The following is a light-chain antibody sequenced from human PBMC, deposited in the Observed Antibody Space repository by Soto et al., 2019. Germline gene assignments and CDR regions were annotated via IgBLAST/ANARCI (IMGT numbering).Light chain of an antibody. CDR1: SSDLGGYNY. CDR2: EVT. J-gene: IGLJ2*01. V-gene: IGLV2-14*03. Sequence: QSALTQPASMSGSPGQSITISCTGTSSDLGGYNYVSWYQQHPGRAPRLMIFEVTNRPAGVSNRFSGSKSGNTASLTISGLQADDEAHYYCTSYTSSTTVIFAGGTKLTVL. CDR3: TSYTSSTTVI.